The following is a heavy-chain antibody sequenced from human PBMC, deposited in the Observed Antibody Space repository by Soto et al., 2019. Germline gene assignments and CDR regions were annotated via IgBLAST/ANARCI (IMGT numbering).Heavy chain of an antibody. D-gene: IGHD1-1*01. J-gene: IGHJ4*02. V-gene: IGHV3-64*01. CDR1: GFTFSSYA. CDR3: AKEDLERDYFDY. Sequence: GGSLRLSCAASGFTFSSYAMHWVRQAPGKGLEYVSAISSNGGSTDYANSVKGRFTISRDNSKNTLYLQMNSLRAEDTAVYYCAKEDLERDYFDYWGQGTLVTVSS. CDR2: ISSNGGST.